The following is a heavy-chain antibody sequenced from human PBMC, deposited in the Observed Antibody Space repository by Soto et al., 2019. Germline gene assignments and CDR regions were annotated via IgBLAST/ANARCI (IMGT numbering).Heavy chain of an antibody. CDR2: INHSGST. J-gene: IGHJ4*02. D-gene: IGHD3-10*01. V-gene: IGHV4-34*01. Sequence: PSETLSLTCAVYGGSFSGYYWTWIRQPPGTGLEWIGEINHSGSTNYNPSLKSRVTISVDTSKNQFSLKLTSVTAADTAVYYCGRKKITALFDYGGQGTLVTVSS. CDR1: GGSFSGYY. CDR3: GRKKITALFDY.